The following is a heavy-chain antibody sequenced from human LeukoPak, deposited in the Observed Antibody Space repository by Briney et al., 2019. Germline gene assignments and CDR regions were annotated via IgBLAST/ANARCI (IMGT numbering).Heavy chain of an antibody. V-gene: IGHV4-59*01. J-gene: IGHJ4*02. CDR1: GGSISSSY. D-gene: IGHD3-10*01. CDR3: ARSSTYYYASGMPPKVIYFDY. CDR2: IYYSGST. Sequence: SETLSLTCTVSGGSISSSYWSWIRQPPGKGLEWIGYIYYSGSTNYNPSLKSRVTISVDTSKNQFSLQLSSVTAADTAVYYCARSSTYYYASGMPPKVIYFDYWGQGTLVTVSS.